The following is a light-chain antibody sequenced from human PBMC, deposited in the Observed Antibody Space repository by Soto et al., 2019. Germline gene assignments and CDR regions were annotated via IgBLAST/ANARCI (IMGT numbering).Light chain of an antibody. CDR2: DVS. Sequence: QSVLTQPASASGSPGQSITISCTGTSSDVGGYNFVSWYQYHPGKAPKLLIYDVSNRPSGASTRFSGSKSGNTASLTISGLQAEDEADYYCSSYTSSSTQVFGTGTKVTVL. V-gene: IGLV2-14*03. CDR1: SSDVGGYNF. J-gene: IGLJ1*01. CDR3: SSYTSSSTQV.